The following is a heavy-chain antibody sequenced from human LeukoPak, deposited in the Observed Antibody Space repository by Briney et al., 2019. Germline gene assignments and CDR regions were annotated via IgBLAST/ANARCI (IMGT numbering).Heavy chain of an antibody. D-gene: IGHD3-22*01. Sequence: GSLRLSCAASGFTVSSNYMSWVRQAPGKGLEWVSVIYSGGRTYYADSVKGRFTISRDNSKNTLYLQMNSLRAEDTAVYYCARGLYYFDTSGYLYYWGQGTLVTVSS. CDR1: GFTVSSNY. V-gene: IGHV3-53*01. J-gene: IGHJ4*02. CDR3: ARGLYYFDTSGYLYY. CDR2: IYSGGRT.